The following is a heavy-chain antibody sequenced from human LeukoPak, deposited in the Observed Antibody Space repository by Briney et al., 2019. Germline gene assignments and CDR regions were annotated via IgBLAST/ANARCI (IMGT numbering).Heavy chain of an antibody. CDR1: GFTFSNYV. CDR3: AREGDSGTYDY. CDR2: ITSNGGTT. D-gene: IGHD3-10*01. V-gene: IGHV3-64*02. J-gene: IGHJ4*02. Sequence: GGSLRLSCAASGFTFSNYVLHWVRQAPGKGLESVSAITSNGGTTYYADSVKGRFTISRDNPKNTLYLQVGSLRAEDMAVYYCAREGDSGTYDYWGQGTLVTVSS.